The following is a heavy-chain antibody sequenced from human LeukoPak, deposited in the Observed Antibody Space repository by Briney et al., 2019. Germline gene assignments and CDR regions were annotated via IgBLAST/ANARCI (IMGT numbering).Heavy chain of an antibody. CDR2: ISYDGSNK. V-gene: IGHV3-30-3*01. J-gene: IGHJ4*02. CDR3: AREGAKRRDGYNYFDY. Sequence: GGSLRLSCAASGFTVSSNYMNWVRQAPGKGLEWVAIISYDGSNKYYADSVKGRFTISRDNSKNTLYLQMNSLRAEDTAVYYCAREGAKRRDGYNYFDYWGQGTLVTVSS. CDR1: GFTVSSNY. D-gene: IGHD5-24*01.